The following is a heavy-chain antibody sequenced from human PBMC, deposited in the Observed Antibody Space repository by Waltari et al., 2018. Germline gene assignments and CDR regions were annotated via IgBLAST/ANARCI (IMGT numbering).Heavy chain of an antibody. CDR3: AREIAAAGGYGMDV. CDR1: GFPFSISC. Sequence: QVQLVESGGGVVQPGGSLRLSCAASGFPFSISCLHWVRQAPGKGLEWVAGIWYDGSNKYYADSVKGRFTISRDNSKNTLYLQMNSLRAEDTAVYYCAREIAAAGGYGMDVWGQGTTVTVSS. D-gene: IGHD6-13*01. CDR2: IWYDGSNK. J-gene: IGHJ6*02. V-gene: IGHV3-33*01.